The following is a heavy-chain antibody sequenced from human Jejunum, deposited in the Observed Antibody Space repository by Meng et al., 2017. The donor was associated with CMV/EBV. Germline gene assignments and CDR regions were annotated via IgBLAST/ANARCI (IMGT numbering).Heavy chain of an antibody. CDR3: ARDAGPSTD. V-gene: IGHV1-69*08. Sequence: VSCKASGGTFRSSNLSWVRQAPGQGLEWVGRIMTVLGTTYYAEKFRGRVTITADKSTSTVYMEINSLTSEDTAVYFCARDAGPSTDWGQGTLVTVSS. CDR2: IMTVLGTT. D-gene: IGHD2-8*02. J-gene: IGHJ4*02. CDR1: GGTFRSSN.